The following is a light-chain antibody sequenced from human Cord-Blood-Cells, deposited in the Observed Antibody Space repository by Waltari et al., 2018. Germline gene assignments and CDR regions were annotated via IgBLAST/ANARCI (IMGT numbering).Light chain of an antibody. CDR2: AVS. V-gene: IGLV2-14*01. Sequence: QSALTQPASVSGSPGQSITISCTGTSSDVGGYNYVSWYQQHPGKAPKLMIYAVSNRPSGVSKRFSGSKSGNTASLTISGLQAEDEADYYCSSYTSSSTLVFGTGTKVTVL. CDR3: SSYTSSSTLV. J-gene: IGLJ1*01. CDR1: SSDVGGYNY.